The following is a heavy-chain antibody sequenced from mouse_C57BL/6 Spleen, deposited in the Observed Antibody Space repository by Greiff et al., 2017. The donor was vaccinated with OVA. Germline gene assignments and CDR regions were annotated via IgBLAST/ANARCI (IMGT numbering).Heavy chain of an antibody. J-gene: IGHJ4*01. V-gene: IGHV5-16*01. CDR3: ARYYYGSSSDAMGY. Sequence: EVMLVESEGGLVQPGSSMKLSCTASGFTFSDYYMAWVRQVPEKGLEWVANINYDGSSTYYLDSLKSRFIISRDNAKNILYLQMSSLKSEDTATYYCARYYYGSSSDAMGYWGQGASVTVSS. CDR2: INYDGSST. CDR1: GFTFSDYY. D-gene: IGHD1-1*01.